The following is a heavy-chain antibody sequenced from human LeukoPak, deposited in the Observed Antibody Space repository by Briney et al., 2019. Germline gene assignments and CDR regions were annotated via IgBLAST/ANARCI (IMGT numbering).Heavy chain of an antibody. V-gene: IGHV3-66*01. Sequence: GGSLRLSCAVSGFRVTNDYMNWVRQAPGKGLEWGSIIYAGGSTYYADSLKGRFTISRDSSNNTLFLQMSNLRADDSGLYYCETDIRSSPLGFWGHGTLVTVSS. CDR2: IYAGGST. D-gene: IGHD3-9*01. CDR3: ETDIRSSPLGF. J-gene: IGHJ4*01. CDR1: GFRVTNDY.